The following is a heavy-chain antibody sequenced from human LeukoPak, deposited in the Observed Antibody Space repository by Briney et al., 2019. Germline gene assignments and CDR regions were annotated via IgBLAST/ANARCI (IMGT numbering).Heavy chain of an antibody. CDR2: MYTSGST. CDR1: GGSISSGSYY. CDR3: ARPGRYFDWGFAY. D-gene: IGHD3-9*01. J-gene: IGHJ4*02. Sequence: SETLSLTCTVSGGSISSGSYYWSWIRQPAGKGLEWIGRMYTSGSTNYNPSLKSRVTISVDTSKNQFSLKLSSVTAADTAVYYCARPGRYFDWGFAYWGQGTLVTVSS. V-gene: IGHV4-61*02.